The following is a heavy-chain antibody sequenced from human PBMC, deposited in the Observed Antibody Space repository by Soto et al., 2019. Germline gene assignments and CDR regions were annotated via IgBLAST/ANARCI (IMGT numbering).Heavy chain of an antibody. V-gene: IGHV4-38-2*01. CDR1: GYSISSGYY. CDR2: IYHSGST. J-gene: IGHJ3*02. D-gene: IGHD3-22*01. Sequence: SETLSLTCAVSGYSISSGYYWGWIRQPPGKGLEWIGSIYHSGSTYYNPSLKSRVTISVDTSKSQFSLKLSSVTAADTAVYYCARVYYDSSGYYYVDAFDIWGQGTMVTVSS. CDR3: ARVYYDSSGYYYVDAFDI.